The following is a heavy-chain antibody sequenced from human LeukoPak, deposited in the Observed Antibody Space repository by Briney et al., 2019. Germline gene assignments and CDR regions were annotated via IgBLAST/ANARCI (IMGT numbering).Heavy chain of an antibody. V-gene: IGHV3-23*01. D-gene: IGHD2-15*01. Sequence: SGGSLRLSCAASGFSFNTYAMGWVRQAPGKGLEWVSAISNTGGSTYYADSVKGRFTISRDKSKNTLSLQMNSLRAEDTAVYYCAQQVGYCSSGSCYFTYWGQGTLVTVSS. CDR3: AQQVGYCSSGSCYFTY. CDR2: ISNTGGST. CDR1: GFSFNTYA. J-gene: IGHJ1*01.